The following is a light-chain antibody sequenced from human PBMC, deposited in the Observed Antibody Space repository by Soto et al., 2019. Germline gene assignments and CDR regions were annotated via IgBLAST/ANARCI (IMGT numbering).Light chain of an antibody. CDR2: DAS. Sequence: DIQMTQSPSSLSASVGDRVTITCRASQDISNYLNWYQQRPGKAPKLLIYDASNLERGVPSRFSGTRSGTHFTFAITSLQPEDVATYSGQQSDSLPITFGQGTRLEI. CDR3: QQSDSLPIT. CDR1: QDISNY. J-gene: IGKJ5*01. V-gene: IGKV1-33*01.